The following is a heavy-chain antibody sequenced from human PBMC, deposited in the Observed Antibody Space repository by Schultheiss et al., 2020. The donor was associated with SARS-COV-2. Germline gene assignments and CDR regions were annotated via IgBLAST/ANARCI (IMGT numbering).Heavy chain of an antibody. CDR2: INPNSGDT. V-gene: IGHV1-2*02. CDR3: ARALPSSRYCTGGICFGWFDP. D-gene: IGHD2-8*02. Sequence: ASVKVSCKASGGTFNSYAFTWVRQAPGQGLEWMGWINPNSGDTNYAQKFQGRVTMTRDTSITTAYMELSRLTSDDTAVYYCARALPSSRYCTGGICFGWFDPWGQGTLVTVSS. CDR1: GGTFNSYA. J-gene: IGHJ5*02.